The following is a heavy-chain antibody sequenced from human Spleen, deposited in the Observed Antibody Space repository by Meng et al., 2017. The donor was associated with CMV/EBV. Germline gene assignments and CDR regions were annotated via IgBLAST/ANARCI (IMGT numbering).Heavy chain of an antibody. CDR2: IIYTGNT. D-gene: IGHD3-16*02. CDR3: ARGGRDDFNWGSYRAFFDH. J-gene: IGHJ4*02. CDR1: SGAGPF. Sequence: SGAGPFWSWVRQHPVKGLELIGYIIYTGNTYYSPSLESRISVSVDTSMNQFSLKLRSVTAADAAVYFCARGGRDDFNWGSYRAFFDHWGQGILVTVSS. V-gene: IGHV4-31*02.